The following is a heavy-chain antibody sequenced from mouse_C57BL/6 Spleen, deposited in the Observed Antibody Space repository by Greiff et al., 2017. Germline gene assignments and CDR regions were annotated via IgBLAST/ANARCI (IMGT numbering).Heavy chain of an antibody. CDR3: ARESDYGAWFAY. CDR2: INPGSGGT. V-gene: IGHV1-54*01. Sequence: VQLQQSGAELVRPGTSVKVSCKASGYAFTNYLIEWVKQRPGQGLEWIGVINPGSGGTNYNEKFKGKATLTADKSSSTAYMQLSSLTSEDSAVYFCARESDYGAWFAYWGQGTLVTVSA. J-gene: IGHJ3*01. D-gene: IGHD2-4*01. CDR1: GYAFTNYL.